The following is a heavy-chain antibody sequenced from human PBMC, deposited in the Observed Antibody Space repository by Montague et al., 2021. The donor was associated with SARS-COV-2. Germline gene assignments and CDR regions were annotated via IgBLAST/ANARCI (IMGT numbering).Heavy chain of an antibody. Sequence: SETLSLTCTVSGASITSSNWWNWVRQPPGKGLEWIGQIYHSGSTNYNPSLKSRLIPSLDKSKNQFSLNLSSVTAADTAVYYCARQMQQVVLSPAKLTNWFDPWGQGTLVTVAS. CDR1: GASITSSNW. D-gene: IGHD2-15*01. CDR2: IYHSGST. CDR3: ARQMQQVVLSPAKLTNWFDP. J-gene: IGHJ5*02. V-gene: IGHV4-4*02.